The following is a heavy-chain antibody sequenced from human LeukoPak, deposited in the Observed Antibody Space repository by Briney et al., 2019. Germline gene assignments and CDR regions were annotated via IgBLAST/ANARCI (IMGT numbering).Heavy chain of an antibody. CDR2: TKQDGSEK. Sequence: GGSLRLSCAASGFTFSSYWMSWVRQAPGKGLEWVANTKQDGSEKYYVDSVKGRFTISRDNAKNLLYLQMNSLRAEDTAVYYCARASPDSFSGYDLYYFDYWGQGTLVTVSS. D-gene: IGHD5-12*01. CDR3: ARASPDSFSGYDLYYFDY. J-gene: IGHJ4*02. CDR1: GFTFSSYW. V-gene: IGHV3-7*01.